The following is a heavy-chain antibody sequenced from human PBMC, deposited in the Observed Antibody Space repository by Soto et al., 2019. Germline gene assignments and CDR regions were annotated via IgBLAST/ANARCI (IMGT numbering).Heavy chain of an antibody. J-gene: IGHJ4*02. CDR1: GGSISSYY. Sequence: SETLSLTCTVSGGSISSYYWSWIRQPPGKGLEWIGYIYYSGSTNYNPPLKSRVTISVDTSKNQFSLKLSSVTAADTAVYYCARGSFMITFGGVFYFDYWGQGTLVTVSS. D-gene: IGHD3-16*01. CDR3: ARGSFMITFGGVFYFDY. V-gene: IGHV4-59*01. CDR2: IYYSGST.